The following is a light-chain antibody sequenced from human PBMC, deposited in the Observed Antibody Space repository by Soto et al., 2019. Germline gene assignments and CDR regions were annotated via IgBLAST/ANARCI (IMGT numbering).Light chain of an antibody. CDR1: SSDVGGYNY. J-gene: IGLJ3*02. CDR3: SSFTSTRTWV. CDR2: EVS. Sequence: QSALTQPASVSGSPGQSITISCTGTSSDVGGYNYVSWFQQYPGKAPKLIIYEVSNRPSGVSVRFSGSKSGNTASLTISGLQAEDEADFYCSSFTSTRTWVFGGGTKLTVL. V-gene: IGLV2-14*01.